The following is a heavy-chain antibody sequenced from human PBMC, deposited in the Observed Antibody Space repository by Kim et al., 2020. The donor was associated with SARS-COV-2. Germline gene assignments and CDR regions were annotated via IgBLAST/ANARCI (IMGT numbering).Heavy chain of an antibody. CDR1: GYTFTNYH. J-gene: IGHJ2*01. D-gene: IGHD2-2*01. CDR3: VVTFVCGSLLCFFFL. V-gene: IGHV1-8*01. CDR2: MDPVSGYT. Sequence: ASVKVSCKAPGYTFTNYHINWVRQATGQGLEWMGWMDPVSGYTGYAQKVQDRVTMTSDTSISTAYIELSTLRYDVPAVYFFVVTFVCGSLLCFFFLW.